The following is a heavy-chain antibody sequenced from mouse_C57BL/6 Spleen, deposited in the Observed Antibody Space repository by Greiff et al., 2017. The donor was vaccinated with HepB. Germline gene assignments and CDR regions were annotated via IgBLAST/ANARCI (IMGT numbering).Heavy chain of an antibody. CDR2: ISGGGGNT. J-gene: IGHJ2*01. Sequence: EVQVVESGGGLVKPGGSLKLSCAASGFTFSSYTMSWVRQTPEKRLEWVATISGGGGNTYYPDSVKGRFTISRDNAKNTLYLQMSSLRSEDTALYYCARRGEGDYFDYWGQGTTLTVSS. CDR1: GFTFSSYT. CDR3: ARRGEGDYFDY. V-gene: IGHV5-9*01.